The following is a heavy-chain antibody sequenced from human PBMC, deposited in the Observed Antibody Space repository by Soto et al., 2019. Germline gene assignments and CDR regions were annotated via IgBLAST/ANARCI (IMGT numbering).Heavy chain of an antibody. CDR2: INSDGSST. J-gene: IGHJ4*02. D-gene: IGHD3-9*01. CDR1: GFTFSSYW. V-gene: IGHV3-74*01. CDR3: ARGHVLRYFDWVPLDY. Sequence: GGSLRLSCAASGFTFSSYWMHWVRHAPGKGLVWVSRINSDGSSTSYADSVKGRFTISRDNAKNTLYLQMNSLRAEDTAVYYCARGHVLRYFDWVPLDYWGQGTLVTVSS.